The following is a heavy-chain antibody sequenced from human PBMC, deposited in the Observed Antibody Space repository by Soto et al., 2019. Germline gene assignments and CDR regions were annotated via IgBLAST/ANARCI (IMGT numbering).Heavy chain of an antibody. J-gene: IGHJ5*02. D-gene: IGHD6-25*01. V-gene: IGHV4-59*01. Sequence: ASETLSLTCTVSGGSISTYYWSWIRQPPGKGLEWIGYIYYSGSTNYNPSLKSRVTISVDTSKNQFSLKLSSVTAADTAVYYCAREVETATNLWFDPWGQGTLVTVSS. CDR2: IYYSGST. CDR3: AREVETATNLWFDP. CDR1: GGSISTYY.